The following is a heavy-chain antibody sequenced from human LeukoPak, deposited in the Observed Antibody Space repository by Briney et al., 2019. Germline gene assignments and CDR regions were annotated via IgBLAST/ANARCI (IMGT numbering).Heavy chain of an antibody. D-gene: IGHD6-19*01. Sequence: SETLSLTCTVSGGSISSSSDYWGWIRQPPGKGLEGIGSLYYSGSTYYNPSLKSRVTMSVDTSKNQFSLKLSSVTAADTAVYYCARQEYSSGWYPQFDYWGQGTLVTVSS. V-gene: IGHV4-39*01. CDR3: ARQEYSSGWYPQFDY. CDR2: LYYSGST. CDR1: GGSISSSSDY. J-gene: IGHJ4*02.